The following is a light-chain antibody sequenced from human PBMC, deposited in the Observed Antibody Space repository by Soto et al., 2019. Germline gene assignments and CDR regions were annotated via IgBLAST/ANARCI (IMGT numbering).Light chain of an antibody. CDR2: DAS. Sequence: EIVLTQSPATLSLSPGERATLSCRASKIVSSYLAWYQQKPGQAPRLLIYDASNRATGIPARFSGSGSGTDFTLTISRLEPEDFAVYYCQQRSNWPLTFGGGTKVEIK. V-gene: IGKV3-11*01. CDR3: QQRSNWPLT. CDR1: KIVSSY. J-gene: IGKJ4*01.